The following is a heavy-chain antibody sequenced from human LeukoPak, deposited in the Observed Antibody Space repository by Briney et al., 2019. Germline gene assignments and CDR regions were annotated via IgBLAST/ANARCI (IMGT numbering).Heavy chain of an antibody. J-gene: IGHJ4*02. D-gene: IGHD6-13*01. V-gene: IGHV1-2*02. Sequence: ASVKVSCKASGYTFTGYYMHWVRQAPGQGLEWMGWVNPNSGGTNYAQKFQGGVTMTRDTSVSTAYMDLSGLRSDDTAVYYCAREIAAVGTGNFDFWGQGTLVTVSS. CDR3: AREIAAVGTGNFDF. CDR1: GYTFTGYY. CDR2: VNPNSGGT.